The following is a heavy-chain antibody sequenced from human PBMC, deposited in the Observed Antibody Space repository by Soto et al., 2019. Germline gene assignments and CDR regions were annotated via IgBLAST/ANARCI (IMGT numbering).Heavy chain of an antibody. CDR2: ISWNGGSI. CDR3: AKARTSLGTPRFDF. CDR1: GFTFDDYA. D-gene: IGHD3-16*01. J-gene: IGHJ4*02. Sequence: EVQLVESGGGLVHPGRSLRLSCAASGFTFDDYAIHWVRQAPGKGLEWVSGISWNGGSIAYADSVKGRFTIYRDNAKNCLYLQMNSLRSEDTALYYCAKARTSLGTPRFDFWGQGTPVTVSS. V-gene: IGHV3-9*01.